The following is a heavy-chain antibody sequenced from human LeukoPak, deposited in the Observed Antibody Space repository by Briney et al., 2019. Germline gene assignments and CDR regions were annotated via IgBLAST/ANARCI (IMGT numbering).Heavy chain of an antibody. CDR2: INQEGSEK. J-gene: IGHJ4*02. V-gene: IGHV3-7*01. Sequence: PGGSLRLSCAASGFTFSRYWMTWGRQAQGKGLEWLAHINQEGSEKKYVDAVEGGFTISRDNAKNTVYMQMNKMREEDTAVFYCARIGYRSASLDYWGQGTLVTVAS. CDR3: ARIGYRSASLDY. D-gene: IGHD6-19*01. CDR1: GFTFSRYW.